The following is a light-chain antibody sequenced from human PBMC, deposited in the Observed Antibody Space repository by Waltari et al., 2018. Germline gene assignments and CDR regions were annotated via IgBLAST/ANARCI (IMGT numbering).Light chain of an antibody. V-gene: IGLV2-23*02. CDR2: YVS. CDR3: CSYSTGGSWM. J-gene: IGLJ3*02. Sequence: QSALTQPVSVSGSPGQSVTISCTGTSNNVGDYNLFSWFQHHPHPAPNLLIFYVSKPPSGVSNRFSGSKSGNTASLTISGLQTEDEADYYCCSYSTGGSWMFGGGTKLTVL. CDR1: SNNVGDYNL.